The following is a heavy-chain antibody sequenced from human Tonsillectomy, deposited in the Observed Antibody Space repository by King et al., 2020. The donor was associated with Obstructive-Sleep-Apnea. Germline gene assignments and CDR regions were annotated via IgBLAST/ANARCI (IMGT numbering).Heavy chain of an antibody. V-gene: IGHV1-58*02. D-gene: IGHD1-1*01. CDR3: AASMSDDDYYGLDV. CDR1: GFTFTRST. J-gene: IGHJ6*02. CDR2: IVVGSDYT. Sequence: VQLVESGPEVKKPGTSVKVSCKASGFTFTRSTMQWVRQARGQRLEWIGWIVVGSDYTSYAQKFHERVTITRDMSTSTAYMEVSSLSSEDTAVYYCAASMSDDDYYGLDVWGQGTTVIVSS.